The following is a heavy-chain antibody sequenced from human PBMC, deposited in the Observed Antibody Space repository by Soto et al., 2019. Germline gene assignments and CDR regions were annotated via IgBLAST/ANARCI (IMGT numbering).Heavy chain of an antibody. Sequence: QVQLVQSGAEVRESGASVKVSCKASGYTFTNYGVSWVRQAPGQGLEWMGWIGGYKGNTNYAQKLQGRVTLTTDTATSTAYMELRRLRSDDTAVYYCAPHTLDTGMPSGYWGQGTLVTVSS. CDR1: GYTFTNYG. CDR2: IGGYKGNT. J-gene: IGHJ4*02. CDR3: APHTLDTGMPSGY. D-gene: IGHD5-18*01. V-gene: IGHV1-18*01.